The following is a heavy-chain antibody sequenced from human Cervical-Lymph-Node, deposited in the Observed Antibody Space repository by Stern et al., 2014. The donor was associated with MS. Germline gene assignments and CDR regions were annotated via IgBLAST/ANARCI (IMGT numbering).Heavy chain of an antibody. CDR3: ALSSETSDRWYSLGYDL. J-gene: IGHJ5*02. D-gene: IGHD6-13*01. CDR2: IFPVFGTP. CDR1: GGTFSKFP. Sequence: LQLVESGAEVTKPGSSVKVSCKASGGTFSKFPSSGVRQAPGQGLEWLGVIFPVFGTPTYAQEFRGRVTITADVSTSTVYMELSSLRSDDTAVYYCALSSETSDRWYSLGYDLWGQGTLVTVSS. V-gene: IGHV1-69*01.